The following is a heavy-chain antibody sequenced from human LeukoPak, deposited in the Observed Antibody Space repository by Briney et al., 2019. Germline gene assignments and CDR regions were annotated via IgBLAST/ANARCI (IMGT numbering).Heavy chain of an antibody. J-gene: IGHJ5*01. CDR2: IYYGGRI. V-gene: IGHV4-59*08. CDR3: ARSISGTRSKFDC. Sequence: SETLSLTCTVSGGSISSYYWSWIRQPPGRGLEWIAYIYYGGRINYNPSLKSRATMSIDTAKNQFSVNLTSVTAADTAVYYCARSISGTRSKFDCWGQGTLVTVSS. D-gene: IGHD1/OR15-1a*01. CDR1: GGSISSYY.